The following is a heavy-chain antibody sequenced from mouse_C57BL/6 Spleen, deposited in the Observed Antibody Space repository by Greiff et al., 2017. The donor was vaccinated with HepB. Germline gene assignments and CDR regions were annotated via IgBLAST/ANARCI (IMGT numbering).Heavy chain of an antibody. Sequence: EVQLQQSGPELVKPGASVKIPCKASGYTFTDYNMDWVKQSHGKSLEWIGDINPNNGGTIYNQKFKGKATLTVDKSSSTAYMALRSLTSEDTAVYYCARWGTGQLRLRDYAMDYWGQGTSVTVSS. D-gene: IGHD3-2*02. CDR1: GYTFTDYN. CDR3: ARWGTGQLRLRDYAMDY. J-gene: IGHJ4*01. V-gene: IGHV1-18*01. CDR2: INPNNGGT.